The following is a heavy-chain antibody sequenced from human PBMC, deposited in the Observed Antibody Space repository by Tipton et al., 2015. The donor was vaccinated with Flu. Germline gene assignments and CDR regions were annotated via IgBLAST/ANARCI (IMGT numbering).Heavy chain of an antibody. Sequence: GSLRLSCAASGFTFSNYWMSWVRQAPGKGLEWVANIKQDGSQKYYVASVKGRFTISRDNAKNSLYLQMNSLRADDTAVYYCARERYGDYFDYWCQGTLVTVSS. V-gene: IGHV3-7*01. CDR3: ARERYGDYFDY. J-gene: IGHJ4*02. CDR2: IKQDGSQK. D-gene: IGHD1-14*01. CDR1: GFTFSNYW.